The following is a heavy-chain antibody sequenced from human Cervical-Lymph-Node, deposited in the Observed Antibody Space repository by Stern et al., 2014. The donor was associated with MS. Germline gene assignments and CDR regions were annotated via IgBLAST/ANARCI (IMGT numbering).Heavy chain of an antibody. Sequence: VQLVQSGGGLVQPGGSLRLSCAASGFTFSTSAMSWVRQAPGKGLEWVSALGGSGDSTYYADSLKGRFTIPRDNSKNTLYLQMNSLRAEDPAVYYCAKDDYYYDSGGYLGWFDSWGQGTLVTVSS. V-gene: IGHV3-23*04. CDR3: AKDDYYYDSGGYLGWFDS. CDR1: GFTFSTSA. D-gene: IGHD3-22*01. J-gene: IGHJ5*01. CDR2: LGGSGDST.